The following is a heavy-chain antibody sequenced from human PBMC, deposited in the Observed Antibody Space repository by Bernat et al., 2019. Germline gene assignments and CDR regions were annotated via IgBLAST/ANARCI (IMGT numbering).Heavy chain of an antibody. CDR3: ARAYGTGSYYVV. V-gene: IGHV3-7*01. Sequence: EVQLVESGGGLVQPGGSLGLSCEVSGFTFSRDWMTWVRQAPGKGLEWVANIKQDGSEKYYVDSVRGRFTISRDNAKNSLYLEMNSLRAEDTAVDYCARAYGTGSYYVVWGQGTQVTVSP. D-gene: IGHD3-10*01. CDR1: GFTFSRDW. J-gene: IGHJ4*02. CDR2: IKQDGSEK.